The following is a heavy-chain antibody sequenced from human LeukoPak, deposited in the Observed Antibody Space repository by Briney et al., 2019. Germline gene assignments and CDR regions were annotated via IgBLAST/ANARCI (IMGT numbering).Heavy chain of an antibody. CDR1: GGSISSYY. Sequence: SETLSLTCTVSGGSISSYYWSWIRQPPGKGLEWIGYIYYSGSTNYNPSLKSRVTISVDTSKNQFSLKLSSVTAADTAVCYCARVPRFGAFAAFDYWGQGTLVTVSS. CDR3: ARVPRFGAFAAFDY. J-gene: IGHJ4*02. V-gene: IGHV4-59*01. CDR2: IYYSGST. D-gene: IGHD3-10*01.